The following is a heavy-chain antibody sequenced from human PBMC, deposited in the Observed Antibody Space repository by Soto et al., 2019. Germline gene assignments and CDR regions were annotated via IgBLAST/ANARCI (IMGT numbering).Heavy chain of an antibody. V-gene: IGHV3-53*04. CDR3: ARLPSTLGLPGIAAAGEISGDY. CDR2: IYSGGST. CDR1: GFTVSSNY. J-gene: IGHJ4*02. Sequence: GGSLRLSCAASGFTVSSNYMSWVRQAPGKGLEWVSVIYSGGSTYYADSVKGRFTISRHNSKNTLYLQMNSLRAEDTAVYYCARLPSTLGLPGIAAAGEISGDYWGQGTLVTVSS. D-gene: IGHD6-13*01.